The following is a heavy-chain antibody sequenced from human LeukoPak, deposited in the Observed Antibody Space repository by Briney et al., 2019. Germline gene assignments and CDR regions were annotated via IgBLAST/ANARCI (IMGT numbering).Heavy chain of an antibody. D-gene: IGHD6-19*01. Sequence: QSGGSLRLSCAASGFTFSSYAMSWVRQAPGKGVEWVSGISGRGHSTYYADSVKGRFTISRDNSKNPLYLQMNSLRAEDTAVYYCAKDMSQSLVPSTDAFDIWGQGTMVTVSS. CDR3: AKDMSQSLVPSTDAFDI. CDR1: GFTFSSYA. J-gene: IGHJ3*02. V-gene: IGHV3-23*01. CDR2: ISGRGHST.